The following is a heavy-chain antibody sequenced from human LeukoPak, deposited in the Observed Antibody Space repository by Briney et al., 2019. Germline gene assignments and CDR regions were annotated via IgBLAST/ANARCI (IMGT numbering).Heavy chain of an antibody. CDR3: ARGSGSYAASDY. V-gene: IGHV4-59*08. D-gene: IGHD1-26*01. Sequence: PSETLSLTCTVSGGSISRYYWSWIRQPPGKGLEWIGYIYYSGSTNYNPSLESRVTISVDTSKNQFSLKLSSVTAADTAVYYCARGSGSYAASDYWGQGTLVTVSS. CDR2: IYYSGST. J-gene: IGHJ4*02. CDR1: GGSISRYY.